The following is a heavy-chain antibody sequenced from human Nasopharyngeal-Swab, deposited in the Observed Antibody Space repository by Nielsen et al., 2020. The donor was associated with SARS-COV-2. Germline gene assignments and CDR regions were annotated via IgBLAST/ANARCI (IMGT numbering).Heavy chain of an antibody. CDR2: IYYSGST. CDR1: GGSISSSSYY. D-gene: IGHD3-3*01. V-gene: IGHV4-39*01. J-gene: IGHJ5*02. CDR3: AATSVLRFLEWLNNWFDP. Sequence: SETLSLTCTVSGGSISSSSYYWGWIRQPPGKGLEWIGSIYYSGSTYYNPSLKSRVTISVDTSKNQLSLKLSSVTAADTAVYYCAATSVLRFLEWLNNWFDPWGQGTLVTVSS.